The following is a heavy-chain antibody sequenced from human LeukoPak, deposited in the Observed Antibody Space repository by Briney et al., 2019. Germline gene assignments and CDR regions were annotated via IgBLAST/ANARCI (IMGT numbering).Heavy chain of an antibody. D-gene: IGHD6-25*01. CDR3: ARDRQRAFDY. V-gene: IGHV4-59*01. J-gene: IGHJ4*02. CDR2: IYYSGST. Sequence: PSETLSLTCTASGGSISSYSWSWIRQPPGKGLEWVGYIYYSGSTNYNPTLKSRVTISVDTPKNQLSLKLSSVTAADTAVYYCARDRQRAFDYWGQRTLVTVSS. CDR1: GGSISSYS.